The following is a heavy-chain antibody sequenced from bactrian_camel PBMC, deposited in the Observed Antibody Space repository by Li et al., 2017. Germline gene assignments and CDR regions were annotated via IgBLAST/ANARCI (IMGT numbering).Heavy chain of an antibody. CDR1: GSTASSNV. V-gene: IGHV3S53*01. D-gene: IGHD6*01. CDR2: DANDGTT. J-gene: IGHJ4*01. CDR3: AARWRQYGLSCGGQSSMYPY. Sequence: HVQLVESGGGSVQAGGSLRLSCEVSGSTASSNVIGWFRQAPGKEREGVAADANDGTTRYATSVKGRFTLSRDNAKNTMYLIMNSLKPEDTAMYYCAARWRQYGLSCGGQSSMYPYWGQ.